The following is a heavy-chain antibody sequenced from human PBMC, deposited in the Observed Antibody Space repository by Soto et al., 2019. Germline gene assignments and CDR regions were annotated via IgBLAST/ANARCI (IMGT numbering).Heavy chain of an antibody. CDR2: IFYSGST. CDR3: ATTTGSGRLDF. J-gene: IGHJ4*02. Sequence: QVELQESGPGRVKPSQTLSLTCTVSGESITTGGYWSWVRLLPGKGLEWIGYIFYSGSTYYNPSPYIKGSLSMSVDTSKNQFSLNLISVTAADTAVYFCATTTGSGRLDFWGQGTLVTVSS. D-gene: IGHD3-10*01. V-gene: IGHV4-31*03. CDR1: GESITTGGY.